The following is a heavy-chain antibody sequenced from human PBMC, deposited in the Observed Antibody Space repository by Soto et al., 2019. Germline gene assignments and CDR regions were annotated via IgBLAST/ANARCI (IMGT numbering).Heavy chain of an antibody. V-gene: IGHV4-59*01. Sequence: VXXQESGPGLVKPSETLSLTCTVSGGSISSYYWSWIRQPPGKGLEWIGFIFYSGSTSYNPSLKSRVTISIDTSEYQFSLKLNSVTAADTAVYYCASMIGDPVLSFDSWGQGTLVAVSS. CDR1: GGSISSYY. CDR3: ASMIGDPVLSFDS. CDR2: IFYSGST. J-gene: IGHJ5*01. D-gene: IGHD3-10*02.